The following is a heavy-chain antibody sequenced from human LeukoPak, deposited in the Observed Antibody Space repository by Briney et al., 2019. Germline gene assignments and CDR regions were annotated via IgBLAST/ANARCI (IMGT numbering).Heavy chain of an antibody. J-gene: IGHJ4*02. CDR2: IDPTESST. CDR1: GYSFTTYW. V-gene: IGHV5-10-1*01. CDR3: ARRASPADY. D-gene: IGHD2-2*01. Sequence: GESLRISCKASGYSFTTYWITWVRQMPGKGLEWMGRIDPTESSTDYSPSFQGHVTISADKSINTAYLQWSSLKASDSAMYYCARRASPADYWGQGTRVTVSS.